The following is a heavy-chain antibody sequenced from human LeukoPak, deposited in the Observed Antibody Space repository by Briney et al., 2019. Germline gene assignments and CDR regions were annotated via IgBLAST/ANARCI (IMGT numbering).Heavy chain of an antibody. CDR2: INANSGGT. Sequence: ASVNASCLPSVYTFTHYYMHWVRQAPGQGLEWMGWINANSGGTNYAQKFQGRVTMTRDTSISTAYMELSRLRSDDTAVYYCARDRGYDSSGYYLFDYWGQGTLVTVSS. V-gene: IGHV1-2*02. CDR3: ARDRGYDSSGYYLFDY. J-gene: IGHJ4*02. CDR1: VYTFTHYY. D-gene: IGHD3-22*01.